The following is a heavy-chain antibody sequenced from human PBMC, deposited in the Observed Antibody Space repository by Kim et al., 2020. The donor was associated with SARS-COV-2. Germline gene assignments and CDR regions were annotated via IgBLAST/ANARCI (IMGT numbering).Heavy chain of an antibody. Sequence: STYYNPSLKSRVTRSVDTSKNQFSLKLSSVTAADTAVYYCARDRRGTIDYWGQGTLVTVSS. D-gene: IGHD3-16*01. J-gene: IGHJ4*02. CDR2: ST. CDR3: ARDRRGTIDY. V-gene: IGHV4-31*02.